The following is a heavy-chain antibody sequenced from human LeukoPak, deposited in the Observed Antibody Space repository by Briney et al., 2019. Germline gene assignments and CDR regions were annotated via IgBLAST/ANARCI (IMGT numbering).Heavy chain of an antibody. V-gene: IGHV1-24*01. Sequence: ASVKVSSKVSGYTLLELSMHWVRQAPGKGLEWMGGFDPEDGVKIYAQKFQGRVSMTEDTSTNTAYMELSSLRSEDTAVYYCATVPSLDCWGQGTLVTVSS. J-gene: IGHJ4*02. CDR3: ATVPSLDC. CDR2: FDPEDGVK. CDR1: GYTLLELS.